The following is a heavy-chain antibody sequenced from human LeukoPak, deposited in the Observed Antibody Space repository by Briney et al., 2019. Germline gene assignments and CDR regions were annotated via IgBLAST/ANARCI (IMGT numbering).Heavy chain of an antibody. Sequence: VASVKVSCTASGGTFSSYAISWVRQAPGQGLEWMGGITPIFGTANYAQKFQGRVTITADESTSTAYMELSSLRSEDTAVYYCAREQYCSSTSCYTGGYYYYGMDVWGQGTTVTVSS. CDR3: AREQYCSSTSCYTGGYYYYGMDV. CDR1: GGTFSSYA. D-gene: IGHD2-2*02. CDR2: ITPIFGTA. V-gene: IGHV1-69*13. J-gene: IGHJ6*02.